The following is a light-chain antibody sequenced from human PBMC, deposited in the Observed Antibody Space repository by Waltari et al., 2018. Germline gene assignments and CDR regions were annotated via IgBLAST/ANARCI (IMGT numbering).Light chain of an antibody. J-gene: IGKJ2*01. CDR2: DAS. CDR1: QSPGSH. CDR3: QQRSHWYT. Sequence: EIVLTQSPATPSLSPGQRASPSCRASQSPGSHLAWYHQKPGQAPRLLSSDASNRATGIPARFSGSGSGTDFSLTISSLEPEDSAVYFCQQRSHWYTFGQGTKLEIK. V-gene: IGKV3-11*01.